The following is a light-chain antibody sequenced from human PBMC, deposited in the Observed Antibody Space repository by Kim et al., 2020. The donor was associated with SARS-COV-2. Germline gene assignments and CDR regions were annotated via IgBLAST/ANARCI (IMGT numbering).Light chain of an antibody. Sequence: EIVLTQSPATLSLSPGERVTLSCRASQSVSSYLAWYQQKPGQAPRLLIYHASNRATGIPARFSGGGSGTDFSLTISSLEPEDFAVYYCQQRSNWPLTLGGGTKVDIK. CDR2: HAS. V-gene: IGKV3-11*01. J-gene: IGKJ4*01. CDR3: QQRSNWPLT. CDR1: QSVSSY.